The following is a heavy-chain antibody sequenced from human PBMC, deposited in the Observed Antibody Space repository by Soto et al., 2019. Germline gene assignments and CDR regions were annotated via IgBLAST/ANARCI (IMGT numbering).Heavy chain of an antibody. CDR2: IYYSGST. Sequence: QVQLQESGPGLVKPSQTLSLTCTVSGGSISSGDYYWSWIRQPPGKGLEWIGYIYYSGSTYYNPSLKSRVTISVDTSKNQFSLKLSSVTAADTAVYYCARAGERYDFWSGYSGLAYWGQGTLVTVSS. J-gene: IGHJ4*02. D-gene: IGHD3-3*01. CDR1: GGSISSGDYY. V-gene: IGHV4-30-4*01. CDR3: ARAGERYDFWSGYSGLAY.